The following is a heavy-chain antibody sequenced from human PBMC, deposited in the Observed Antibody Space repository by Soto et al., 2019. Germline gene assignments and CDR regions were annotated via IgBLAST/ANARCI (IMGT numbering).Heavy chain of an antibody. V-gene: IGHV3-49*04. D-gene: IGHD1-1*01. Sequence: SGGSLRLSCTGSGFTFGAYTMSWVRQAPGKGLGWVGSIRSTAYGAPTDVAASVKGRFTISRDDSNGTAYLQMNSLRAEDTAVYYCAREERSHFDSWGQGTLVTVSS. CDR1: GFTFGAYT. J-gene: IGHJ4*02. CDR2: IRSTAYGAPT. CDR3: AREERSHFDS.